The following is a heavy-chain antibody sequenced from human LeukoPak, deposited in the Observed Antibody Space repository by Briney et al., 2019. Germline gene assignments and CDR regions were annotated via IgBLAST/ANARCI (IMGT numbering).Heavy chain of an antibody. Sequence: SVKVSCKASGGTFSSYAISWVRQAPGQGLEWVGGIIPIFGTANYAQKFQGRVTITADESTSTAYMELSSLRSEDTAVYYCASIRGYSYGNNREYYFDYWGQGTLVTVSS. CDR1: GGTFSSYA. V-gene: IGHV1-69*13. J-gene: IGHJ4*02. CDR3: ASIRGYSYGNNREYYFDY. D-gene: IGHD5-18*01. CDR2: IIPIFGTA.